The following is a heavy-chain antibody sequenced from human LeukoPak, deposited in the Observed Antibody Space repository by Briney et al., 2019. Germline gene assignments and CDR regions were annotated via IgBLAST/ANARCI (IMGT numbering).Heavy chain of an antibody. Sequence: GGSLRLSCAASGFTFSSYAMNWVRQAPGKGLEWGSAICGSGSSTYYADSVKGRFTISRDNSKNTLYLQMNSLRAGETAVYYCAKALGYCSGGNCYFSTSTGVDYWGQG. J-gene: IGHJ4*02. CDR1: GFTFSSYA. CDR3: AKALGYCSGGNCYFSTSTGVDY. V-gene: IGHV3-23*01. D-gene: IGHD2-15*01. CDR2: ICGSGSST.